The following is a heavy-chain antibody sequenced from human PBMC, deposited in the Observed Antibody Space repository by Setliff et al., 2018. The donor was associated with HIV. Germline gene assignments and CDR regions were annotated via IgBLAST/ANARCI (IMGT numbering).Heavy chain of an antibody. V-gene: IGHV4-39*07. CDR3: ARQGNIVVVTSFDY. CDR1: GGSISTSNYY. D-gene: IGHD2-21*02. Sequence: SETLSLTCTVSGGSISTSNYYWGWVRQPPGKGLKWVGNVDYTGSTYYNPSLKSRVTISVDTSKNQFSLRLNSVTAADTAVYYCARQGNIVVVTSFDYWGQGTLVTVSS. J-gene: IGHJ4*02. CDR2: VDYTGST.